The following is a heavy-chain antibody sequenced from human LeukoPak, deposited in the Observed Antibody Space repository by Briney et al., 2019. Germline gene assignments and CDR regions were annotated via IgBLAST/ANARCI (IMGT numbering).Heavy chain of an antibody. D-gene: IGHD6-19*01. CDR2: IKQDGSEK. J-gene: IGHJ4*02. V-gene: IGHV3-7*01. CDR3: ARDQRIAVAGTDY. CDR1: GFTFSSYW. Sequence: GGSLRLSCAASGFTFSSYWMSWVRQAPGKGLEWVANIKQDGSEKYYVGSVKGRFTISRDNAKNSLYLQMNSLRAEDTAVYYCARDQRIAVAGTDYWGQGTLVTVSS.